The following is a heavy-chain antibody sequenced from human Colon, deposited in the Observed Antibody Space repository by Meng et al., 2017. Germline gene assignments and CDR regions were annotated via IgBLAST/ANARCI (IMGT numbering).Heavy chain of an antibody. D-gene: IGHD3-16*01. CDR1: GGSFSGYY. V-gene: IGHV4-34*01. J-gene: IGHJ5*02. CDR3: ARIRPRLGGKTFDP. Sequence: VQLQQWGAVLLKPPETPSLTSAVYGGSFSGYYWSWIRQPPGKGLEWIGEINHSGSTNYNPSLKSRVTISVDTSKNQFSLKLSSVTAADTAVYYCARIRPRLGGKTFDPWGQGTLVTVSS. CDR2: INHSGST.